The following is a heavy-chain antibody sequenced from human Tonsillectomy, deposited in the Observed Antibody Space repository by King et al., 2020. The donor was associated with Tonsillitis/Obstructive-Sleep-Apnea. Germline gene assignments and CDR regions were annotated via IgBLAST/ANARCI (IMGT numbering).Heavy chain of an antibody. CDR1: GYSFISHW. CDR3: ASHVDTAMVTYDY. CDR2: IDPSDSYT. D-gene: IGHD5-18*01. J-gene: IGHJ4*02. Sequence: VQLVESGAEVKKPGESLRISCTGSGYSFISHWISWVRQMPGKGLEWMGRIDPSDSYTNYSPSFQGHVTISADKSISTAYLQWSSLKASDTAMYYCASHVDTAMVTYDYWGQGTLVTVSS. V-gene: IGHV5-10-1*03.